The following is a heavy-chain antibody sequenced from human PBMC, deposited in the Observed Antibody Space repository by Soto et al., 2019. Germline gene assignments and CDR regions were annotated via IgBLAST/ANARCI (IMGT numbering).Heavy chain of an antibody. Sequence: GGSLRLSCAASEFTFSDYYMSWIRQAPGKGLEGVSYISSSGSTIYYADSVKGRFTISRDNAKNSLYLQMNSLRAEDTAVYYCARVGHCSSTSCSYYYYYYMDVWGKGTTVTVSS. D-gene: IGHD2-2*01. CDR1: EFTFSDYY. V-gene: IGHV3-11*01. CDR3: ARVGHCSSTSCSYYYYYYMDV. CDR2: ISSSGSTI. J-gene: IGHJ6*03.